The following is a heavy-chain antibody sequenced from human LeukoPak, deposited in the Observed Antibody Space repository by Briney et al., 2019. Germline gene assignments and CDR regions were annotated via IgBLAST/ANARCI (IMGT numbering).Heavy chain of an antibody. CDR2: INPNSADT. CDR3: ARAARFDP. CDR1: GYTFTGYY. V-gene: IGHV1-2*02. J-gene: IGHJ5*02. Sequence: GASVKVSCKASGYTFTGYYMHWVRQAPGQGLEWMGWINPNSADTNYAQKFQGRVTMTRDTSISTAYMELSSLRSEDTAAYYCARAARFDPWGQGTLVTVSS.